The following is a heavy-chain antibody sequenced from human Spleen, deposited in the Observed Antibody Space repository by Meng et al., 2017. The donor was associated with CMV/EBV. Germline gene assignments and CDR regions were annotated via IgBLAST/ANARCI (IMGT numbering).Heavy chain of an antibody. V-gene: IGHV1-69*04. CDR2: IIPILGIT. CDR1: GGTFSNYP. J-gene: IGHJ4*02. Sequence: VSCKASGGTFSNYPFDWVRQAPGQGLEWMGRIIPILGITNYAQTLQGRVAITADKSTTTVYMQLTGLRSEDTAMYYCARELGIYDFWGQGTLVTVSS. D-gene: IGHD1-26*01. CDR3: ARELGIYDF.